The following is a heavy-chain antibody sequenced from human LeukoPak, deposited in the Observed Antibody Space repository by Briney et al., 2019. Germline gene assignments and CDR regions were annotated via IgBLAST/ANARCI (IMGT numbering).Heavy chain of an antibody. Sequence: PSETLSLTCAVYGGSFSGYYWSWIRQPPGKGLEWIGEINHSGSTNYNPSLKSRVTISVDTSKNQFSLKLSSVTAADTAVYYCARLGLRSSADAFDIWGQGTMVTVSS. D-gene: IGHD3-3*01. CDR3: ARLGLRSSADAFDI. CDR2: INHSGST. J-gene: IGHJ3*02. V-gene: IGHV4-34*01. CDR1: GGSFSGYY.